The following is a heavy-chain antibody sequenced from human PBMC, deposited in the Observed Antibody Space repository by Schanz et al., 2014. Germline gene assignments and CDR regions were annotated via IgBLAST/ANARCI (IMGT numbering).Heavy chain of an antibody. CDR3: ARDRGYCSGGSCLTFDY. V-gene: IGHV3-30*19. J-gene: IGHJ4*02. D-gene: IGHD2-15*01. Sequence: QAQLMESGGGVVQPGTSLILSCSVSGFSLNTYGIHWFRQPAGKGLEWVAVISYDGRNKYYADSVKGRFTISRDNSKNTLYLQMNTLRAEDTAVYYCARDRGYCSGGSCLTFDYWGQGTLVTVSS. CDR1: GFSLNTYG. CDR2: ISYDGRNK.